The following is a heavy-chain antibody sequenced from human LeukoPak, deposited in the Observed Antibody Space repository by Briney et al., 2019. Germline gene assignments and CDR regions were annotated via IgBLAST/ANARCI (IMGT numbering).Heavy chain of an antibody. CDR2: LYSDGNT. V-gene: IGHV3-53*01. J-gene: IGHJ4*02. Sequence: GGSLKLSCAASGFTVITNDMTWVRQAPGKGLEWVSVLYSDGNTKYADSVQGRFTISRDNSKNTLYLEMNSLSPDDTAVYYCARGVEPLAANTLAYCGQGTLVTVSS. D-gene: IGHD1-14*01. CDR3: ARGVEPLAANTLAY. CDR1: GFTVITND.